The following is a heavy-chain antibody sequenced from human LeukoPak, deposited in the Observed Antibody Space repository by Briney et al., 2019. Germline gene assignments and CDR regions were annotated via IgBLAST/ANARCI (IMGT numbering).Heavy chain of an antibody. CDR1: GLTFRNYA. CDR2: IWFDGTEK. Sequence: GTSLRLSCAASGLTFRNYAMHWVRQAPGGRLEWVAVIWFDGTEKYYAASVMGRFTISRDSSESTLYLQMNGPRTEDTAVYYCARVNGPNSGYYYTLDLWGQGTPVTVSS. CDR3: ARVNGPNSGYYYTLDL. V-gene: IGHV3-33*01. J-gene: IGHJ5*02. D-gene: IGHD3-22*01.